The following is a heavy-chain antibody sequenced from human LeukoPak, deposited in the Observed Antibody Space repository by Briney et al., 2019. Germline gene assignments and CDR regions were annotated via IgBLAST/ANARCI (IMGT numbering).Heavy chain of an antibody. CDR1: GVSFSGYY. V-gene: IGHV4-34*01. CDR2: INHSGNT. CDR3: ARGPYYYGSGSYRPFPDFDY. Sequence: PSETLSLTCAVYGVSFSGYYWSWIRQPPGKGLEWIGEINHSGNTNYNPSLKSRVTISVDTSKNQFSLKLSSVTAADTALYFCARGPYYYGSGSYRPFPDFDYWGQGTLVTVSS. J-gene: IGHJ4*02. D-gene: IGHD3-10*01.